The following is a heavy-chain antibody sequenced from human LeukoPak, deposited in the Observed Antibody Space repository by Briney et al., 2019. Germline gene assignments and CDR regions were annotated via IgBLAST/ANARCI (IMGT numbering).Heavy chain of an antibody. V-gene: IGHV1-69*05. Sequence: SVKVSSKASGGTFSSYAISWVRQAPGQGLEWMGRIIPIFGTANYAQKFQGRVTITTDESTSTAYMELSSLRSEDTAVYYCASHYGDYAYGYYYYYYYMDVWGKGTTVTVSS. J-gene: IGHJ6*03. CDR2: IIPIFGTA. CDR3: ASHYGDYAYGYYYYYYYMDV. D-gene: IGHD4-17*01. CDR1: GGTFSSYA.